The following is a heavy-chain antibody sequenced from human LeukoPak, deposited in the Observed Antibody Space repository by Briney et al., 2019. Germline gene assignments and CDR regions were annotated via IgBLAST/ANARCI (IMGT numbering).Heavy chain of an antibody. CDR3: AKDDNGLGNYSPFYYFDY. CDR1: GFTFSSYG. Sequence: PGGSLRLSCAASGFTFSSYGMHWVRQAPGKGLEWVAFIRYDGSNKYYADSVKGRFTISRDNAKKTLYLQMNNLRAEDTAVYFCAKDDNGLGNYSPFYYFDYWGQGTLVTVSP. D-gene: IGHD3-10*01. J-gene: IGHJ4*02. V-gene: IGHV3-30*02. CDR2: IRYDGSNK.